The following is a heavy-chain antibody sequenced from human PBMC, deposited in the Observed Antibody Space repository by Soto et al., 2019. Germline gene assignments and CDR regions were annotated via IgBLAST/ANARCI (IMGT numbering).Heavy chain of an antibody. V-gene: IGHV5-51*01. D-gene: IGHD4-17*01. CDR2: IYPDDSDT. J-gene: IGHJ4*02. CDR3: ARWYGDYAFDD. Sequence: GESLKISCKGSGYTFTTYWIAWVRQMPGKGLEWMGMIYPDDSDTRYIPSFQGQVTISVDKSISTAYLQWSSLKASDTAMYYCARWYGDYAFDDWGRGTLVTVSS. CDR1: GYTFTTYW.